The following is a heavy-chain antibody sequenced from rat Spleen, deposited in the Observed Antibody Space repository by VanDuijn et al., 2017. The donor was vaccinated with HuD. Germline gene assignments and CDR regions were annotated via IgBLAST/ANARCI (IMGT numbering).Heavy chain of an antibody. CDR3: ARSDGVTLFDY. J-gene: IGHJ2*01. Sequence: EVQLQESGPGLVKPSQSLSLTCSVTDHSITNGYRWNWIRKFPGNKLEWMGYINSAGSTNYNPSLKSRISITRDTSKNQFFLQVNSVTTEETATYYCARSDGVTLFDYWGQGVMVTVSS. CDR1: DHSITNGYR. D-gene: IGHD4-3*01. CDR2: INSAGST. V-gene: IGHV3-3*01.